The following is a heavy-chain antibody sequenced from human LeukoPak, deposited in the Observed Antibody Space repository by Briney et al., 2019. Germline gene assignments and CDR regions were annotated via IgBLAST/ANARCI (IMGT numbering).Heavy chain of an antibody. V-gene: IGHV3-30*03. CDR1: GFTFSSYG. CDR3: ARRMVLGSLSRDGYNWPNYYYYYYMDV. Sequence: QAGGSLRLSCAASGFTFSSYGMHWVRQAPGKGLEWVAVISYDGSNKYYADSVKGRFTISRDNSKNTVSLQMSRLRSDDTAVYYCARRMVLGSLSRDGYNWPNYYYYYYMDVWGKGTTVTVSS. CDR2: ISYDGSNK. D-gene: IGHD5-24*01. J-gene: IGHJ6*03.